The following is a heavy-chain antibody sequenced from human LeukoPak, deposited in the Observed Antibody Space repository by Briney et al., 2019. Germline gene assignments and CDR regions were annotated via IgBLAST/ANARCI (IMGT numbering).Heavy chain of an antibody. J-gene: IGHJ4*02. V-gene: IGHV3-49*04. CDR3: TRVSYYDSSGSFAY. CDR1: GFTFGDYE. Sequence: GGSLRLSCTTSGFTFGDYEMSWVRQTPGRGLEWVGFIRRKADGGTTEYAASVQGRFSISRDDSKGIAYLQMTSLKTEDTAMYYCTRVSYYDSSGSFAYWGQGALVTVSS. CDR2: IRRKADGGTT. D-gene: IGHD3-22*01.